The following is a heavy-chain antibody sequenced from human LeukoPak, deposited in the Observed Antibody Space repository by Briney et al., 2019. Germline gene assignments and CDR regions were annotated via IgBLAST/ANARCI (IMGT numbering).Heavy chain of an antibody. Sequence: SETLSLTCTVSGGSISSYYWSRIRQPAGKGLEWIGRIYTSGSTNYNPSLKSRVTMSVDTSKNQFSLKLSSVTAADTAVYYCARGGSYDILTGYPKPYNWFDPWGQGTLVTVSS. D-gene: IGHD3-9*01. CDR3: ARGGSYDILTGYPKPYNWFDP. CDR1: GGSISSYY. CDR2: IYTSGST. J-gene: IGHJ5*02. V-gene: IGHV4-4*07.